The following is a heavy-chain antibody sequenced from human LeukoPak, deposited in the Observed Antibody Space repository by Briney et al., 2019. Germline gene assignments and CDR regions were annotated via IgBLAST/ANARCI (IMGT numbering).Heavy chain of an antibody. CDR1: GGTFSSYA. Sequence: GASVKVSCKASGGTFSSYAISWVRQAPGQGLEWMGGIIPIFGTANYAQKFQGRVTITADESTSTAYMELSSLRSEDTAVYYCARELYNWKREYYGMDVWGQGTTVTVSS. J-gene: IGHJ6*02. CDR2: IIPIFGTA. CDR3: ARELYNWKREYYGMDV. V-gene: IGHV1-69*13. D-gene: IGHD1-20*01.